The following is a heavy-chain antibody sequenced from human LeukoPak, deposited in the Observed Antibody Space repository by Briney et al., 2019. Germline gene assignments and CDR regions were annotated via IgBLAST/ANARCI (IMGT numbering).Heavy chain of an antibody. V-gene: IGHV3-30*18. J-gene: IGHJ4*02. D-gene: IGHD6-19*01. CDR1: GFTLSSYW. Sequence: PGGSLRLSCAASGFTLSSYWMHWVRQAPGKGLEWVAVISYDGSNKYYADSVKGRFTISRDNSKNTLYLQMNSLRAEDTAVYYCAKALAVAGSGDYWGQGTLVTVSS. CDR2: ISYDGSNK. CDR3: AKALAVAGSGDY.